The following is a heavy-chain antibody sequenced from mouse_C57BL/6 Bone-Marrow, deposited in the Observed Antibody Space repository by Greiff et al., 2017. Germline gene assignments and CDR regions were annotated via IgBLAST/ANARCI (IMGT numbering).Heavy chain of an antibody. CDR1: GFTFSSYA. D-gene: IGHD1-1*01. V-gene: IGHV5-4*01. CDR2: ISDGGSYT. J-gene: IGHJ3*01. CDR3: AREEENGSRRFAY. Sequence: EVKLVESGGGLVKPGGSLKLSCAASGFTFSSYAMSWVRQTPEKRLEWVATISDGGSYTYYPDNVKGRFTISRDNAKNNLYLQMSHLKSEDTAMYYCAREEENGSRRFAYWGQGTLVTVSA.